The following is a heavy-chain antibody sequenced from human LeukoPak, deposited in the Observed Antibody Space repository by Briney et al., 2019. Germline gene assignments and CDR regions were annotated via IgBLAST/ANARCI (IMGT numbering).Heavy chain of an antibody. V-gene: IGHV3-30-3*01. CDR3: ARVRGYCSSTSCFSNFDY. CDR2: ISYDGSNK. Sequence: PGGSLRLSCAASGFTFSSYAMSWVRQAPGKGLEWVAVISYDGSNKYYADSVKGRFTISRDNSKNTLYLQMNSLRAEDTAVYYCARVRGYCSSTSCFSNFDYWGQGTLVTVSS. CDR1: GFTFSSYA. J-gene: IGHJ4*02. D-gene: IGHD2-2*01.